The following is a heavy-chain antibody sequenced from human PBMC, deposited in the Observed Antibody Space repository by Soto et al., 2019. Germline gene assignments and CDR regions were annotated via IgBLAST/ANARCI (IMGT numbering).Heavy chain of an antibody. CDR2: ISGSGSST. Sequence: GGSLRLSCAASGFTFSSYAMSWVRQAPGKGLEWVSVISGSGSSTYYADSVKGRFTISRDNSKNTLYLQMNSLRAEDTAVYYCAKMYRESAESDNNWFDPWGQGTLVTVSS. J-gene: IGHJ5*02. V-gene: IGHV3-23*01. CDR3: AKMYRESAESDNNWFDP. D-gene: IGHD2-8*01. CDR1: GFTFSSYA.